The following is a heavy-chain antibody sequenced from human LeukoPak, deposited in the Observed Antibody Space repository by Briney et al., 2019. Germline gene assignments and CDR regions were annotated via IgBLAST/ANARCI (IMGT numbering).Heavy chain of an antibody. D-gene: IGHD2-8*01. V-gene: IGHV3-7*01. CDR3: ARDSAMVYASYYYYYYMDV. CDR2: IKQDGSEK. Sequence: PGGSLRLSCAASGFTFSSYWMSWVRQAPGKGLEWVANIKQDGSEKYYVDSVKGRFTISRDNAKNSLYLQMNSLRAEDTAVYYCARDSAMVYASYYYYYYMDVWGKGTTVTVSS. J-gene: IGHJ6*03. CDR1: GFTFSSYW.